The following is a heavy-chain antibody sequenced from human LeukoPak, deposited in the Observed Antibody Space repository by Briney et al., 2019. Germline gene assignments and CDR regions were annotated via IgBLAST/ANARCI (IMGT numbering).Heavy chain of an antibody. V-gene: IGHV1-69*13. D-gene: IGHD2-2*01. CDR2: IIPIFGTA. Sequence: ASVKVSCNASGGTFSSYAISWVRQAPGQGLEWMGGIIPIFGTANYAQKFQGRVTITADESTSTAYMELSSLRSEDTAVYYCAREMGYCSSTSCPGAFDIWGQGTMVTVSS. J-gene: IGHJ3*02. CDR3: AREMGYCSSTSCPGAFDI. CDR1: GGTFSSYA.